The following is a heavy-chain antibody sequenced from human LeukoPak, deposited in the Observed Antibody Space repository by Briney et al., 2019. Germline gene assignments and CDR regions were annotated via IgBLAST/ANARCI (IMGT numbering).Heavy chain of an antibody. J-gene: IGHJ4*02. D-gene: IGHD2-21*01. CDR3: WGGGWKKPFDY. CDR1: GGTFSSYA. CDR2: IIPIFGTA. V-gene: IGHV1-69*13. Sequence: GASVKVSCKASGGTFSSYAISWVRQAPGQGLEWMGGIIPIFGTANYAQKFQGRVTITADESTSTAYMELSSLRSEDTAMYYCWGGGWKKPFDYWGQGTLVTVSS.